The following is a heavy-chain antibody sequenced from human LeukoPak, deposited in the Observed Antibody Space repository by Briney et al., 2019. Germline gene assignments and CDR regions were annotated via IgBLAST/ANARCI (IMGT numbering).Heavy chain of an antibody. J-gene: IGHJ4*02. CDR3: ARPTGKWLPLDY. Sequence: GASVKVSCKASGYTFTSYAMHWVRQAPGQRLEWMGWINAGNGNTKYSQKFQGRVTITRDTSASTAYMELSSLRPEDTAVYYCARPTGKWLPLDYWGQGTLVTVSS. V-gene: IGHV1-3*01. CDR1: GYTFTSYA. D-gene: IGHD6-19*01. CDR2: INAGNGNT.